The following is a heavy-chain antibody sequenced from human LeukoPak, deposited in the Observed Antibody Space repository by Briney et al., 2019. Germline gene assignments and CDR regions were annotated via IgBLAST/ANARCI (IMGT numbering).Heavy chain of an antibody. CDR2: IIPIFGTA. CDR3: ARDYYGDYGGGYFDY. CDR1: GYTFTSYG. Sequence: SVKVSCKASGYTFTSYGISWVRQAPGQGLEWMGGIIPIFGTANYAQKFQGRVTITADESMSTAYMELSSLRSEDTAVYYCARDYYGDYGGGYFDYWGQGTLVTVSS. V-gene: IGHV1-69*13. D-gene: IGHD4-17*01. J-gene: IGHJ4*02.